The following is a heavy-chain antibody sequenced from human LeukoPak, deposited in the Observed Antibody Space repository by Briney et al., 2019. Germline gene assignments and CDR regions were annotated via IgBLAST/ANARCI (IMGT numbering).Heavy chain of an antibody. CDR1: GFTFSGSA. CDR3: TGTYYGSGSYADFDY. CDR2: ISSTANGYAT. J-gene: IGHJ4*02. D-gene: IGHD3-10*01. V-gene: IGHV3-73*01. Sequence: GGSLRLSCAASGFTFSGSALHWVRQASGKGLEWVGRISSTANGYATTYAASVKGRFTISRDDSKNTAYLPMDSVKNEDNAVYYCTGTYYGSGSYADFDYWGQGTLVTVSS.